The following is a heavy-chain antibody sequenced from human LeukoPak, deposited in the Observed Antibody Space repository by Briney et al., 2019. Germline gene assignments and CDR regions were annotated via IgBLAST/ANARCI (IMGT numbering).Heavy chain of an antibody. J-gene: IGHJ6*02. D-gene: IGHD5/OR15-5a*01. Sequence: ASVKVSCKASGYTFTSYGISWVRQAPGQGLEWMGWINPNSGGINYAQKFQGRVSMARDTSISTAYMELSRLTSDDTAIYYCARGGVLSTARGRDYYYYGLDVWGRGTTVTVSS. CDR1: GYTFTSYG. V-gene: IGHV1-2*02. CDR2: INPNSGGI. CDR3: ARGGVLSTARGRDYYYYGLDV.